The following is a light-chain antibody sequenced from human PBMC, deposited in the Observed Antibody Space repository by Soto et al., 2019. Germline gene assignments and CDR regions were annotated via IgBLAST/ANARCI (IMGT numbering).Light chain of an antibody. Sequence: QSFLTQPASVSVSPGRWITISCTGTSSDVGGYNYVSWYQQHPGKAPKLMIYEVSNRPSGVSNRFSGSKSGNTASLTISGLQSEDGADYYCSSYTSNSTQVFGTGTKVTVL. CDR2: EVS. CDR3: SSYTSNSTQV. J-gene: IGLJ1*01. V-gene: IGLV2-14*01. CDR1: SSDVGGYNY.